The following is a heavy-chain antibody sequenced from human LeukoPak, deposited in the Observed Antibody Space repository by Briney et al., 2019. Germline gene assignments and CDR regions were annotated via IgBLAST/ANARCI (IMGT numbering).Heavy chain of an antibody. D-gene: IGHD3-22*01. Sequence: ASVKVSCKVSGYTFTDYRMHWVQQAPGKGLEWMGLVDREDGETIYAEKFQGRVTITADTSTDTAYMEMSGLRSEDTAVYYCATDWTAYDSSGYNWFDPWGQGTLVTVSS. CDR1: GYTFTDYR. CDR3: ATDWTAYDSSGYNWFDP. V-gene: IGHV1-69-2*01. J-gene: IGHJ5*02. CDR2: VDREDGET.